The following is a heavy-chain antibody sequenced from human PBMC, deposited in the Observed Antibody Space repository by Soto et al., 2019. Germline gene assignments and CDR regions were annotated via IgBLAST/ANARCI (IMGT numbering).Heavy chain of an antibody. CDR2: IWLDGDKK. D-gene: IGHD2-21*01. Sequence: QVQLVESGGGVVQPGRSLRLSCVVSGFNFSNYGMHWVRQAPGKGLEWVAVIWLDGDKKYYSDFVKGRSTISRDNSKNTLYLQMNRLRADDTAVYYCASGCGNTKCRFDYWCQGTLVTVSS. J-gene: IGHJ4*02. CDR1: GFNFSNYG. V-gene: IGHV3-33*03. CDR3: ASGCGNTKCRFDY.